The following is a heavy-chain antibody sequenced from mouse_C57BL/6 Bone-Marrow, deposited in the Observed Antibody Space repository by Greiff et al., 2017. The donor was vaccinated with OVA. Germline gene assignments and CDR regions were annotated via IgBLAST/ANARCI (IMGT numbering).Heavy chain of an antibody. D-gene: IGHD1-1*01. CDR2: ISNGGGST. V-gene: IGHV5-12*01. CDR1: GFTFSDYY. CDR3: ARHGYGSSYWYFDG. J-gene: IGHJ1*03. Sequence: EVMLVESGGGLVQPGGSLKLSCAASGFTFSDYYMYWVRQTPEKRLEWVAYISNGGGSTYYPDTVKGRFTISRDNAKNTLYLQMSRLKSEDTAMYYCARHGYGSSYWYFDGWGTGTTVTVSS.